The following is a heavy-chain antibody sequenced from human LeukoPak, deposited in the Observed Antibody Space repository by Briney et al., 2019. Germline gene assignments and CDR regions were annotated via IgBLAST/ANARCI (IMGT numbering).Heavy chain of an antibody. D-gene: IGHD3-22*01. V-gene: IGHV3-23*01. CDR3: ATDREYCSDSVGYNLVRAYDY. Sequence: GGSLRLSCAASGLIFSNAWMPWVRQAPGKGLEWVSGISGSGGSTFYADSVKGRFTISRDNSKNPLYLQMNSLRAEDTSVYYWATDREYCSDSVGYNLVRAYDYWGQGTLVTVSS. CDR1: GLIFSNAW. CDR2: ISGSGGST. J-gene: IGHJ4*02.